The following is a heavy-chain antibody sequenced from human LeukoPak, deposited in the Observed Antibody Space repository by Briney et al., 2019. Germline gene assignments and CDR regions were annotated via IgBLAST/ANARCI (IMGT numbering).Heavy chain of an antibody. J-gene: IGHJ5*02. V-gene: IGHV4-34*01. CDR3: ARGSPNIVVVPAAPKGWFDP. D-gene: IGHD2-2*01. CDR2: INHSGST. Sequence: SETLSLTCAVYGGSFSGYYWSWIRQPPGKGLECIGEINHSGSTNYNPSLKSRVTISVDTSKNQFSLKLSSVTAADTAVYYCARGSPNIVVVPAAPKGWFDPWGQGTLVTVSS. CDR1: GGSFSGYY.